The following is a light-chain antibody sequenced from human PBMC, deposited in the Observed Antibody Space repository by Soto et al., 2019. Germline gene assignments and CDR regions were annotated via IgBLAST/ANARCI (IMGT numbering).Light chain of an antibody. CDR1: DIEDKS. J-gene: IGLJ3*02. V-gene: IGLV3-21*02. CDR3: QVWDTSSDHWV. CDR2: DDF. Sequence: SYELTQPPSVSVAPGQTATITCGGNDIEDKSVHWYQQKPGQAPVLVVYDDFDRPSGIPERFSGSNSGNTATLTISRVEAGDEADYYCQVWDTSSDHWVFGVGTKLTVL.